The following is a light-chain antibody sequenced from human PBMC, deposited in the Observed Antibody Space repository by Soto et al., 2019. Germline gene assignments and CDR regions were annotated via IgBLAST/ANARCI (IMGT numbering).Light chain of an antibody. J-gene: IGKJ5*01. CDR1: LGISIN. CDR3: QLDGSSPT. Sequence: EIVMTQSPATLSVSPGERVTLSCRASLGISINLAWYQQRPGQAPRLLIYGASTRATGVPTRFSGSGSGTEFTLTISSLQSEDLAVYYCQLDGSSPTFGQGTRLEIK. V-gene: IGKV3-15*01. CDR2: GAS.